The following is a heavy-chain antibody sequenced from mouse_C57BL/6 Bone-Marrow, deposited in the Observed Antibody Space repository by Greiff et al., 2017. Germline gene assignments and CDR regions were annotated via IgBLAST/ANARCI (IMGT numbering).Heavy chain of an antibody. CDR3: ARYYDAMDY. Sequence: LQESGPELVKPGASVKISCKASGYAFSSSWMNWVKQRTGKGLEWIGRIYPGDGDTNYNGKFKGKATLTADKSSSTAYMQLSSLTSEDSAFYVCARYYDAMDYWGQGTSVTVSS. V-gene: IGHV1-82*01. CDR2: IYPGDGDT. J-gene: IGHJ4*01. CDR1: GYAFSSSW.